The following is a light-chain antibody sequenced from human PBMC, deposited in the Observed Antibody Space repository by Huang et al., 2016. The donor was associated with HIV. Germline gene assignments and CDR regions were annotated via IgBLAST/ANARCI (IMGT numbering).Light chain of an antibody. CDR3: QQYGSSRT. CDR2: GAS. Sequence: EIVLTQYPGTLSLSPGERATLSCRASQSVSSSYLAWYQQKPVQAPGLLIYGASIRATGIPYRFSGSGSGTDFTLTISRLEPEDFAVYYCQQYGSSRTFGQGTKVEIK. CDR1: QSVSSSY. V-gene: IGKV3-20*01. J-gene: IGKJ1*01.